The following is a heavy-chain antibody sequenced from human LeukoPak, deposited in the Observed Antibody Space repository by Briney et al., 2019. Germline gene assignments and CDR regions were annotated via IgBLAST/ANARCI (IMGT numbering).Heavy chain of an antibody. V-gene: IGHV4-30-4*08. D-gene: IGHD2/OR15-2a*01. CDR2: IYYSGNT. CDR1: GGSLSSGDYY. J-gene: IGHJ4*02. CDR3: ARVVSSTLILDY. Sequence: PSETLSLTCTVSGGSLSSGDYYWSWIRQPPGKGLEWIGYIYYSGNTYYNPSLKSRVTMSVDTSKNQFSLKLNSVTAADTAVYYCARVVSSTLILDYWGQGTLVTVSS.